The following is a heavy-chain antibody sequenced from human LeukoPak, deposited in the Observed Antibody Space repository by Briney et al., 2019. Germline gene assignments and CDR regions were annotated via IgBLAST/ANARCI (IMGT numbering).Heavy chain of an antibody. CDR2: ISSSSSYI. CDR3: XRGGTTGTTDY. J-gene: IGHJ4*02. D-gene: IGHD1-1*01. Sequence: MKWVRQAPGKGREGGSPISSSSSYIYYADSVKGRFTISRDXXKKSLYLQMNSLRDGDRGVYFCXRGGTTGTTDYWGQGTLVTVSS. V-gene: IGHV3-21*01.